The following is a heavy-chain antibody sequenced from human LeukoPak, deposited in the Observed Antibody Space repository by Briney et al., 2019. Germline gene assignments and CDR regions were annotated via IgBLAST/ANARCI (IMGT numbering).Heavy chain of an antibody. Sequence: SLKVSCKASGGTFSSYAISWVRQAPGQGLEWMGGIIPIFGTANYAQKFQGRVTITADESTSTAYMELSSLRSEDTAVYYCAVDAYLGGHLGNWFDPWGQGTLVTVSS. CDR3: AVDAYLGGHLGNWFDP. CDR2: IIPIFGTA. J-gene: IGHJ5*02. D-gene: IGHD2-21*01. CDR1: GGTFSSYA. V-gene: IGHV1-69*13.